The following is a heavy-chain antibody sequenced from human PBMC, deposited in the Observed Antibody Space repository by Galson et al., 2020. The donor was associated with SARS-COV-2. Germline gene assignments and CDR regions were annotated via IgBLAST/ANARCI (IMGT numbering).Heavy chain of an antibody. CDR3: AHTSLHGYYDSSGYYNVLDY. CDR1: GFSLSTSGVG. J-gene: IGHJ4*02. D-gene: IGHD3-22*01. Sequence: SGPTLVKPTQTLTLTCTFSGFSLSTSGVGVGWIRQPPGKALEWLALIYWDDDKRYSPSLKSRLTITKDTSKNQVVLTMTNMDPVDTATYYCAHTSLHGYYDSSGYYNVLDYWGQGTLVTVSS. CDR2: IYWDDDK. V-gene: IGHV2-5*02.